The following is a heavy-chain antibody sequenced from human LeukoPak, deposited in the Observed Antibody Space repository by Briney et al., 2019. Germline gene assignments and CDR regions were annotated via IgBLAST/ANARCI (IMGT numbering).Heavy chain of an antibody. J-gene: IGHJ5*02. V-gene: IGHV4-59*01. D-gene: IGHD6-13*01. CDR1: GGSISSYY. CDR3: ARDQQLRKDNWFDP. CDR2: TYYSGST. Sequence: SETLSLTCTVSGGSISSYYWSWIRQPPGKGLEWIGYTYYSGSTNYNPSLKSRVTISVDTSKNQFSLKLSSVTAADTAVYYCARDQQLRKDNWFDPWGQGTLVTVSS.